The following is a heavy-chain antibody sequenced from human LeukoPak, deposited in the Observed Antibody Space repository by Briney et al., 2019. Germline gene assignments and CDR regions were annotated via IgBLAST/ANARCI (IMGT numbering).Heavy chain of an antibody. J-gene: IGHJ6*03. D-gene: IGHD3-22*01. V-gene: IGHV1-69*02. CDR1: GDTFSSYT. Sequence: SVKVSCKASGDTFSSYTISWVRQAPGQGLEWMGRIIPILGIANYAQKLQGRVTITADKSTSTPYMDMSSLRSEETAVYYCARGRYYYDSSGYGDYYMDVRGKGTTVTVSS. CDR3: ARGRYYYDSSGYGDYYMDV. CDR2: IIPILGIA.